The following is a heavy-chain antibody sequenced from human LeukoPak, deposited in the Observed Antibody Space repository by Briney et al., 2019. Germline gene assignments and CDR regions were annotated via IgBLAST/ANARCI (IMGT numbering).Heavy chain of an antibody. CDR1: GFTFSGYA. CDR3: AKVWGDGYNFPIYFDY. CDR2: ISGSGGST. Sequence: GGSLRLSCAASGFTFSGYAMSWVRQAPGKGLEWVSAISGSGGSTYYADSVKGRFTISRDNSKNTLYLQMNSLRAEDTAVYYCAKVWGDGYNFPIYFDYWGQGTLVTVSS. V-gene: IGHV3-23*01. D-gene: IGHD5-24*01. J-gene: IGHJ4*02.